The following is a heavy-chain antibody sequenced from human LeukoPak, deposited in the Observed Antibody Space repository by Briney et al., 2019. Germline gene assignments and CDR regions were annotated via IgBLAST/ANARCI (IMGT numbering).Heavy chain of an antibody. D-gene: IGHD3-10*01. CDR2: ISSDGSDK. CDR1: GFIFSSYV. Sequence: GGSLRLSCAASGFIFSSYVMHWVRQAPGKGLEWVAVISSDGSDKYYADSGKGQFTISRDNSKNQLYLQINSLRTEDTAVYYCAKGVRGVIAYYFDFWGQGTLVTVSS. V-gene: IGHV3-30*18. CDR3: AKGVRGVIAYYFDF. J-gene: IGHJ4*02.